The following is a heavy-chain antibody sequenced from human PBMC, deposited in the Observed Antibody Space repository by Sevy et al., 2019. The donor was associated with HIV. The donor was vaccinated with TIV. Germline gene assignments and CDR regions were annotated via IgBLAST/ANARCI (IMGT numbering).Heavy chain of an antibody. V-gene: IGHV3-30*18. J-gene: IGHJ4*02. CDR2: ISFDGSNT. CDR1: GFTFINYE. D-gene: IGHD6-25*01. Sequence: GGSLRLSCAASGFTFINYEMHWVRQAPGKGLEWVAVISFDGSNTYYADSVKGRFTISRDNSKNTLYLQVNSLRDEDTAVYYCAKGVGDSSGPGNWGQGTLVTVSS. CDR3: AKGVGDSSGPGN.